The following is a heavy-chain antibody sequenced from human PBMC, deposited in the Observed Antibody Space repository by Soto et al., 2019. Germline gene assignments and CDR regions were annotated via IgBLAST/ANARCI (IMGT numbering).Heavy chain of an antibody. Sequence: GGSLRLSCAASGFTFSSYWMSWVRQAPGKGQEWVANIKQDGSEKYYVDSVKGRFTNSRDNAKNSLYLQMNSLRAEDTAVYYCARDVLLWFGEPHAFDIWGQGTMVTVSS. CDR3: ARDVLLWFGEPHAFDI. D-gene: IGHD3-10*01. V-gene: IGHV3-7*01. J-gene: IGHJ3*02. CDR1: GFTFSSYW. CDR2: IKQDGSEK.